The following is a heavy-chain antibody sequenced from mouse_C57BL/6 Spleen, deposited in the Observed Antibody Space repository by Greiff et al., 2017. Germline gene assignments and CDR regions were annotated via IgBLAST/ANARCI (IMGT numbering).Heavy chain of an antibody. V-gene: IGHV1-80*01. Sequence: QVQLQQSGAELVKPGASVKISCKASGYAFSSYWMNWVKQRPGKGLEWIGQIYPGDGDTNYNGKFKGKATLTADKSSSTAYMQRSSLTSEDSAVYFCARRDYGYYFDYWGQGTTLTVSS. D-gene: IGHD1-1*01. CDR2: IYPGDGDT. CDR3: ARRDYGYYFDY. J-gene: IGHJ2*01. CDR1: GYAFSSYW.